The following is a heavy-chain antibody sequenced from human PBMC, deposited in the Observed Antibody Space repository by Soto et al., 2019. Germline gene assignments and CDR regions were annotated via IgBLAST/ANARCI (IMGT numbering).Heavy chain of an antibody. J-gene: IGHJ5*02. Sequence: PSETLSLTCAISGDSVSSNSAAWNWIRQSPSRGLEWLGRTYYRSKWYNDYAVSVKSRITINPDTSKNQFSLQLNSVTPEDTAVYYCARGGGQQLAFWFDPWGQGTLVTVSS. CDR2: TYYRSKWYN. CDR3: ARGGGQQLAFWFDP. D-gene: IGHD6-13*01. CDR1: GDSVSSNSAA. V-gene: IGHV6-1*01.